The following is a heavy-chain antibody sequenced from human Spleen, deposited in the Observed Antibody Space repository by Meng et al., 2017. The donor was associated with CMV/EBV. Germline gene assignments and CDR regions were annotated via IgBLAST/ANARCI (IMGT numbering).Heavy chain of an antibody. Sequence: GESLKISCAASGFTFSDARMNWVRQAPGKGLEWVGRIKSKTDGGTTDYAASVKGRFTISRDNSKNTLNLQMNSLTAEDTAVYYCARVDTYHAYWSVKPGVKYYGMDVWGQGTTVTVSS. CDR1: GFTFSDAR. CDR3: ARVDTYHAYWSVKPGVKYYGMDV. D-gene: IGHD3-3*01. CDR2: IKSKTDGGTT. V-gene: IGHV3-15*01. J-gene: IGHJ6*02.